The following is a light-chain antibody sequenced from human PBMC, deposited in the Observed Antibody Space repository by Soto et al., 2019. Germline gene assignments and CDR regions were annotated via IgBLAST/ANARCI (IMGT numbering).Light chain of an antibody. Sequence: EVVLTQSPATLSLSPGEGATLSCRASQDILDNLAWYQQKPGQAPRLLIYDASKRATGIPARFSGSGSGTDFTLTISGLEPEDFAVYYCQHYNNWLGTFGGGTKVEIK. J-gene: IGKJ4*01. CDR3: QHYNNWLGT. V-gene: IGKV3-11*01. CDR1: QDILDN. CDR2: DAS.